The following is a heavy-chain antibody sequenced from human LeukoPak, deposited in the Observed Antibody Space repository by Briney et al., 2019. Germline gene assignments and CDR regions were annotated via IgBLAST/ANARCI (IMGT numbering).Heavy chain of an antibody. J-gene: IGHJ4*02. CDR3: VRGRDDYVWGSYPAGDY. D-gene: IGHD3-16*02. V-gene: IGHV3-23*01. Sequence: PGGSLRLSCAASGFTFSSYAMSWVRQAPGKGLEWVSAISGSGGSTYYADSVKGRFTISRDNSKNTLYLQMNSLRDEDTAVYYCVRGRDDYVWGSYPAGDYWGQGTLVTVSS. CDR2: ISGSGGST. CDR1: GFTFSSYA.